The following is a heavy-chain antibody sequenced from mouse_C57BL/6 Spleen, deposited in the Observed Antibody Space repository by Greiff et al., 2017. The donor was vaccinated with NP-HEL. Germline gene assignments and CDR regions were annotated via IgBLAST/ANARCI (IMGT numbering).Heavy chain of an antibody. CDR2: IWRGGST. J-gene: IGHJ4*01. CDR3: AKKSGSSYDYAMDY. V-gene: IGHV2-5*01. D-gene: IGHD1-1*01. CDR1: GFSLTSYG. Sequence: QVQLKESGPGLVQPSQSLSITCTVSGFSLTSYGVHWVRQSPGKGLEWLGVIWRGGSTDYNAAFMSRLSSTKDNSKSQVFFKINSLQADDTAIYYCAKKSGSSYDYAMDYWGQGTSVTVSS.